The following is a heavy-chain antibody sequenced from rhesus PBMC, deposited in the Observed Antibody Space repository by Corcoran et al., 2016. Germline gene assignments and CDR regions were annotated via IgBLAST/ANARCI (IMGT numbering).Heavy chain of an antibody. J-gene: IGHJ4*01. CDR2: ISYSGST. CDR1: RGSLTSRYYN. V-gene: IGHV4-122*02. D-gene: IGHD4-29*01. Sequence: QVQPQESGPGLVTPSETLSLTCAFSRGSLTSRYYNWRWIRQAPGKGLEWIGYISYSGSTSYNPSLKSRVTISRDTSKNQFSLKLSSVTAADTAVYYCARLVAAADYWGQGVLVTVSS. CDR3: ARLVAAADY.